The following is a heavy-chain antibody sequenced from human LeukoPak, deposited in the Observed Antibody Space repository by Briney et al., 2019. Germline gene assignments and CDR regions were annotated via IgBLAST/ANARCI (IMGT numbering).Heavy chain of an antibody. CDR2: IYYSGST. J-gene: IGHJ4*02. Sequence: SETLSLTCTVSGGSISSSSYYWGWIRQPPGKGREGIGSIYYSGSTYDNPSLKSRVTISVDTSQNQFPLTLSSVTAADPAVYYRARQLSSRWSQYSFDYWRQGTLVTVSS. CDR3: ARQLSSRWSQYSFDY. V-gene: IGHV4-39*01. CDR1: GGSISSSSYY. D-gene: IGHD6-13*01.